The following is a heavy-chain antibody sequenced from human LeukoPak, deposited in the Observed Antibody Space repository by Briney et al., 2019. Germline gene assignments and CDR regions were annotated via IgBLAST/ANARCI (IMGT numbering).Heavy chain of an antibody. D-gene: IGHD2-21*02. J-gene: IGHJ4*01. V-gene: IGHV3-21*01. CDR3: ARDRGAYCGGDCYLGFDY. Sequence: GGSLRLSCAASGFTFSGYTMNWVRQAPGKGLEWVSSIAGSSGYISYADSVKGRFTISRDNAKKSLYLQMTSLTAEDTAVYYCARDRGAYCGGDCYLGFDYWGRGTLVTVSS. CDR1: GFTFSGYT. CDR2: IAGSSGYI.